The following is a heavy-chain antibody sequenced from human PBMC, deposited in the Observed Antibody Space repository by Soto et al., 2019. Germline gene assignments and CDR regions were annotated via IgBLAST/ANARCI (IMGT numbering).Heavy chain of an antibody. J-gene: IGHJ5*01. Sequence: QITLKESGPTLVEPTQTLTLTCSFSGFSLSNSGVGVGWFRQAPGKALECLGIIYWDNDRRYNPSLKDRLSITKETSKNQVVGSMTYMEPVDTGTYYCAYRVSYSVSWDVGWFDSWGQGTPVTVS. V-gene: IGHV2-5*02. D-gene: IGHD3-10*01. CDR3: AYRVSYSVSWDVGWFDS. CDR2: IYWDNDR. CDR1: GFSLSNSGVG.